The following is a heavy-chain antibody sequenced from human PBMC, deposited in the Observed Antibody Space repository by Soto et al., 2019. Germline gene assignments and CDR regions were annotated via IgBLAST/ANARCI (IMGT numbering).Heavy chain of an antibody. Sequence: PSETLSLTCAVYGGSLDDYQWTWIRQPPGKGLEWIGEIHQSGRTNCNPSLKSRVAISIDTSSKQFSLKVNSVTAADTAVYYCARPRIGAVFELWGQGAQVTVSS. J-gene: IGHJ4*02. V-gene: IGHV4-34*01. CDR3: ARPRIGAVFEL. D-gene: IGHD3-16*01. CDR2: IHQSGRT. CDR1: GGSLDDYQ.